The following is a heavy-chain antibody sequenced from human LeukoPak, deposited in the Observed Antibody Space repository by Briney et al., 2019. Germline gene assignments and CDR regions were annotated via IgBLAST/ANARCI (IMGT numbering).Heavy chain of an antibody. CDR2: IIPIFGTA. D-gene: IGHD5-24*01. J-gene: IGHJ5*02. CDR3: AGVDGDGYNGYWFDP. CDR1: GGTFSSYA. Sequence: GASVKVSCKASGGTFSSYAISWVRQAPGQGLEWMGGIIPIFGTANYAQKFQGRVTITADESTSTAYMELSSLRSEDTAVYYCAGVDGDGYNGYWFDPWGQGTLVTVSS. V-gene: IGHV1-69*13.